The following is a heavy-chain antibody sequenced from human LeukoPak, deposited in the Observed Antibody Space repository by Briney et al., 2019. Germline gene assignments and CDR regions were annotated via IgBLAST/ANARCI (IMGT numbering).Heavy chain of an antibody. CDR3: ATVIASGPFDY. CDR1: EFTVNSNY. D-gene: IGHD6-13*01. V-gene: IGHV3-66*01. CDR2: IYTGGNT. Sequence: PGGSLRLSCAASEFTVNSNYMNWVRLAPGKGLEWLSVIYTGGNTFYADSVRGRFTISRDNSKNTVYLQMNSLRAEDTAVYYCATVIASGPFDYWGQGTLVTVSS. J-gene: IGHJ4*02.